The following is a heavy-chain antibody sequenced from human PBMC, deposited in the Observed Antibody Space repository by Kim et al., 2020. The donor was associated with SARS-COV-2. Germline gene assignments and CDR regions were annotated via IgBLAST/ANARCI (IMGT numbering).Heavy chain of an antibody. CDR2: IIPIFGTA. CDR1: GGTFSSYA. J-gene: IGHJ4*02. D-gene: IGHD6-6*01. Sequence: SVKVSCKASGGTFSSYAISWVRQAPGQGLEWMGGIIPIFGTANYAQKFQGRVTITADESTSTAYMELSSLRSEDTAVYYCARDWQVRAYSSSRGFGYCGQGTLVTVSS. V-gene: IGHV1-69*13. CDR3: ARDWQVRAYSSSRGFGY.